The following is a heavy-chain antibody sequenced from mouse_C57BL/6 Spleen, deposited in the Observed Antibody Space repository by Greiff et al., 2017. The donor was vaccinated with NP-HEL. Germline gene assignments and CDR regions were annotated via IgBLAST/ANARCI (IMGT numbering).Heavy chain of an antibody. CDR1: GFNIKNTY. D-gene: IGHD2-5*01. V-gene: IGHV14-3*01. J-gene: IGHJ4*01. CDR2: IDPANGNT. Sequence: EVKVEESVAELVRPGASVKLSCTASGFNIKNTYMHWVKQRPEQGLEWIGRIDPANGNTKYAPKFQGKATITADTSSNTAALQLSSLTSEDTATYYCARGGLYSNYEGYDMDYWGKGTSVTVSS. CDR3: ARGGLYSNYEGYDMDY.